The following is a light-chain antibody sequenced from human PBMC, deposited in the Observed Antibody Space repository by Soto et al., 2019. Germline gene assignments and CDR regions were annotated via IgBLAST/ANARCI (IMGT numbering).Light chain of an antibody. CDR2: AAS. J-gene: IGKJ1*01. CDR3: QQLNSYPLT. V-gene: IGKV1-9*01. Sequence: DIQLTQSPSFLSASVGDRVTITCRASQGISSYLAWYQQKPGKAPKLLIYAASTLQSGVPSRFSGSGSGIEFTLTISSLQPEDFATYYCQQLNSYPLTFGQGTRVESK. CDR1: QGISSY.